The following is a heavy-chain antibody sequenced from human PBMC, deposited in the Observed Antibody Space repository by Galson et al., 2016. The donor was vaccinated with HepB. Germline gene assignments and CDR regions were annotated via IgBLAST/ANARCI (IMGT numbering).Heavy chain of an antibody. CDR3: ARDLKYQLPYTHGVDV. CDR2: IYSGGST. D-gene: IGHD2-2*01. J-gene: IGHJ6*02. Sequence: SLRLSCAASGFTVSSNYMSWVRQAPGKGLEWVSVIYSGGSTYYADSVKGRFTISRDNSKNTLYLQMNSLRAEDTAVYFCARDLKYQLPYTHGVDVWGQGTTVTVSS. V-gene: IGHV3-66*01. CDR1: GFTVSSNY.